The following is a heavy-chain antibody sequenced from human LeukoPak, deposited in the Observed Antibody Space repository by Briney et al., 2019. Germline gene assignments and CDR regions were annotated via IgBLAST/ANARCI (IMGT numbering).Heavy chain of an antibody. CDR3: ARDPSSGWYYFDY. CDR1: GFTFSSYS. CDR2: ISSSSSYI. Sequence: GGSLRLSCAASGFTFSSYSMNWVRQAPGKGLEWVSSISSSSSYIYYADSVKGRFTISRDNAKNSLYLQMNSLRAEDTAVYYCARDPSSGWYYFDYWGQGTLVTVSS. D-gene: IGHD6-19*01. V-gene: IGHV3-21*01. J-gene: IGHJ4*02.